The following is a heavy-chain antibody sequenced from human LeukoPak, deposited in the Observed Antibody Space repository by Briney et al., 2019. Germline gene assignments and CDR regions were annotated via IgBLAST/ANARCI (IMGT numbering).Heavy chain of an antibody. CDR2: IWYYGSNK. Sequence: PGGSLRLSCAASGFTFSSYGMHWVRQAPGKGLPWVAVIWYYGSNKYYADSVKGRFTISRDNSKNTLYRQMNSLRAADTAVYYCARNLPCCSGGSCYSLDWFDPWGQGKLVTVSS. J-gene: IGHJ5*02. D-gene: IGHD2-15*01. CDR3: ARNLPCCSGGSCYSLDWFDP. V-gene: IGHV3-33*01. CDR1: GFTFSSYG.